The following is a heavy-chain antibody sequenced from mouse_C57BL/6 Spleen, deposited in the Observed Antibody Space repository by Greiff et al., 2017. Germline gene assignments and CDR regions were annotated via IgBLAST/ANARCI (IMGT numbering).Heavy chain of an antibody. V-gene: IGHV5-6*02. CDR3: TRQGTTVGYDIYFGY. J-gene: IGHJ2*01. CDR2: ISSGGSYT. CDR1: GFTFSSYG. Sequence: EVKLVESGGDLVKPGGSLKLSCAASGFTFSSYGMSWVRQTPDKRLEWVATISSGGSYTYYPDSVKGRFTISRVNAENTLYLQMSRLKYEDTAVYYCTRQGTTVGYDIYFGYWGKGTTLTVSS. D-gene: IGHD1-1*01.